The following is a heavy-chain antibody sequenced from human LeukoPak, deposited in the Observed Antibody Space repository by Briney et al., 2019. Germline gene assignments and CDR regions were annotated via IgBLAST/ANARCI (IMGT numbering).Heavy chain of an antibody. CDR1: GFTFSSYA. J-gene: IGHJ4*02. V-gene: IGHV3-23*01. D-gene: IGHD6-13*01. CDR3: AKGKPRIEASRFQYFDY. CDR2: ISGSGGST. Sequence: GGSLRLSCAASGFTFSSYAMSWVRQAPGKGLEWVSAISGSGGSTYYADSVKGRFTISRDNSKNTLYLQMNSLRAEDTAVYYCAKGKPRIEASRFQYFDYWGQGTLVTVSS.